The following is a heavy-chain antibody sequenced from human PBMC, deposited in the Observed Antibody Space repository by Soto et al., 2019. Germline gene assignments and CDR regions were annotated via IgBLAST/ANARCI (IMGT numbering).Heavy chain of an antibody. D-gene: IGHD2-21*01. J-gene: IGHJ5*02. Sequence: PSETLSLTCAVSGGSINSGRYSWNWIRQPPGKGLEWIGYIYHSGSTYYNPSLKSRVTISVDRSKNQFSLNLTSVTAADTAVYYCGGLLSAGGWFDPWGQGTLVTVSS. CDR3: GGLLSAGGWFDP. CDR2: IYHSGST. V-gene: IGHV4-30-2*01. CDR1: GGSINSGRYS.